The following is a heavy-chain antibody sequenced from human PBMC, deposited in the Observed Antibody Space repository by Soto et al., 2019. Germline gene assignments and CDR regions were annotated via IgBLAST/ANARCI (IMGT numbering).Heavy chain of an antibody. CDR2: ISGSGGST. CDR3: AKVVSTVTPPAFDY. V-gene: IGHV3-23*01. Sequence: EVQLLESGGGLVQPGGSLRLSCAASGFTFSSYAMSWVRQAPGKGLEWVSAISGSGGSTYYADSVKGRFTITRDNSKNTPYLQMNCVRAEDTAVYYCAKVVSTVTPPAFDYWGQETLVTVSS. CDR1: GFTFSSYA. J-gene: IGHJ4*02. D-gene: IGHD4-17*01.